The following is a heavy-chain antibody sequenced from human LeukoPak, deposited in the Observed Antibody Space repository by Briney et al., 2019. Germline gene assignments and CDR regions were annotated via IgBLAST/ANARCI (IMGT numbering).Heavy chain of an antibody. CDR2: ISAYNGNT. J-gene: IGHJ6*03. CDR3: ARVGATVYYYYYYMDV. CDR1: GYTFTIYG. D-gene: IGHD1-26*01. V-gene: IGHV1-18*01. Sequence: ASVTVSCRASGYTFTIYGISWVRQAPGQGREGMGWISAYNGNTNYAQKLQGRVTITTDTTTSTAYMEGRSLRSDDTAVYYCARVGATVYYYYYYMDVWGKGTTVTVSS.